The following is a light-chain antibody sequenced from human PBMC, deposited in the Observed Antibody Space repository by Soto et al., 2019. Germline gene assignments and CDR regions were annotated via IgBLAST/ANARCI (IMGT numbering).Light chain of an antibody. Sequence: QSALTQPRSVSASPGQSVTLSCTGSRSDDGVYNYVSWYQQHPGKAPKLMIYDVSKRPSGVPGRFSGSKSGNTASLTISGLQAEDEADYYCCSYGGGYTPLVFGGGTKVTVL. CDR3: CSYGGGYTPLV. CDR1: RSDDGVYNY. CDR2: DVS. J-gene: IGLJ2*01. V-gene: IGLV2-11*01.